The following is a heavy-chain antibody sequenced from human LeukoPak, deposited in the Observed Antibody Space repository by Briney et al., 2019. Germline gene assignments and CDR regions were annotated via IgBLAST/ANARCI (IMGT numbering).Heavy chain of an antibody. CDR2: ISGSGTTT. CDR3: AKANYFDSSGYYENLDY. V-gene: IGHV3-23*01. Sequence: PGGSLRLSCAASGFTFSSYSMSWVRQAPGKGLEWVSGISGSGTTTDYVDSVKGRCTISRDNSKNTLYLQMNSLRAEDTAVYFCAKANYFDSSGYYENLDYWGQGTLVTVSS. J-gene: IGHJ4*02. D-gene: IGHD3-22*01. CDR1: GFTFSSYS.